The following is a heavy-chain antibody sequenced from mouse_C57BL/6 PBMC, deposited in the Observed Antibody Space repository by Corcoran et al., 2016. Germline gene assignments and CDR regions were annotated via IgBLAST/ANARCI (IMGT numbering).Heavy chain of an antibody. CDR1: GYTFTDYY. Sequence: EVQLQQSGPELVKPGASVKISCKASGYTFTDYYMNRVKQSHGKSLEWIGDINPNNGGTSYNQKFKGKATLTVDKSSSTAYMELRSLTSEDSAVYYCARLGSRRDYAMDYWGQGTSVTVSS. CDR2: INPNNGGT. J-gene: IGHJ4*01. CDR3: ARLGSRRDYAMDY. V-gene: IGHV1-26*01. D-gene: IGHD3-1*01.